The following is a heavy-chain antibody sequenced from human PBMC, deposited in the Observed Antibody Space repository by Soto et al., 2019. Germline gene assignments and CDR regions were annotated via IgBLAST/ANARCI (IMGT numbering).Heavy chain of an antibody. D-gene: IGHD2-15*01. J-gene: IGHJ4*02. CDR3: AQVRGVVALDGYFDC. Sequence: EVQLLESGGGLVQPGGSLRLACVASGFTFSSYAMTWVRQAPGKGLEWVSGISGSGGSTYYADSVKGRFTISRDNSKNTLYLQMNGLRAEDTAVYFCAQVRGVVALDGYFDCWGQGTLVTVSS. V-gene: IGHV3-23*01. CDR2: ISGSGGST. CDR1: GFTFSSYA.